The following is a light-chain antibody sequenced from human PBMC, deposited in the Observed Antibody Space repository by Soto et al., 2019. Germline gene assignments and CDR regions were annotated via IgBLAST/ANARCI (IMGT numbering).Light chain of an antibody. V-gene: IGKV1-27*01. CDR1: QGIDNF. CDR2: AAS. J-gene: IGKJ4*01. Sequence: DVHMTQSPCSLSAFLGGGVTISCRASQGIDNFLAWYQQKPGKVPKLLIYAASTLQSGVPSRFSGSGSGTDFTLTIISLQPEDVATYYCPKGRTAPFPFCGGSKVDI. CDR3: PKGRTAPFP.